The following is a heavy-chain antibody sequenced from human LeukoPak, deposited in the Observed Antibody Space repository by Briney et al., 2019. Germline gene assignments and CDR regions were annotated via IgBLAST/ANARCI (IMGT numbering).Heavy chain of an antibody. D-gene: IGHD3-22*01. CDR3: ARDTYYYDSSGFGIGY. CDR2: INPSGGST. J-gene: IGHJ4*02. V-gene: IGHV1-46*01. CDR1: GYTFTDYY. Sequence: ASVKISCKVSGYTFTDYYMHWVQQAPGQGLEWMGIINPSGGSTSYAQKFQGRVTMTRDTSTSTVYMELSSLRSEDTAVYYCARDTYYYDSSGFGIGYWGQGTLVTVSS.